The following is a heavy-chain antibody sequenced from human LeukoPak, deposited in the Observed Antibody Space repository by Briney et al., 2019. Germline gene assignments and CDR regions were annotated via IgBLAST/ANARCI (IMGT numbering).Heavy chain of an antibody. V-gene: IGHV4-4*02. D-gene: IGHD5-18*01. CDR2: TYHSGST. CDR3: ARDGYGDYYYYYGMDV. CDR1: GGSISSSNW. J-gene: IGHJ6*04. Sequence: GTLSLTCAVSGGSISSSNWWSWVRQPPGKGLEWIGETYHSGSTNYNPSLKSRVTISVDKSKNQFSLKLSSVTAADTAVYYCARDGYGDYYYYYGMDVWGKGTTVTVSS.